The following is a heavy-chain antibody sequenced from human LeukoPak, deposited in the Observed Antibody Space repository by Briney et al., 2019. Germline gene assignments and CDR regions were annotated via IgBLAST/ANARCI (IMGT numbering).Heavy chain of an antibody. CDR1: GGSISSYY. J-gene: IGHJ4*02. CDR3: AINSRNNYYYFDY. V-gene: IGHV4-4*07. D-gene: IGHD1-14*01. CDR2: IYTSGGT. Sequence: SETLSLTCTVSGGSISSYYWSWIRQPPGKGLEWIGRIYTSGGTNYNPSLKSRVTMSVDTSKNQFSLKLSSVTAADTAVYYCAINSRNNYYYFDYWGQGTLVTVSS.